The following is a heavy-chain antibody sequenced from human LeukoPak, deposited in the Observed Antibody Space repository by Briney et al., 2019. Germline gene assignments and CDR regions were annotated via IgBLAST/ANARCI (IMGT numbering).Heavy chain of an antibody. Sequence: SGGSLRLSCAASGFTFSSYAMSWVRQAPGKGLEWVSAISGSGGSTYYADSVKGRFTISRDNSKNTLYLQMNSLRAEDTAVYYCAKDSVLAATMVRRVYDYWGQGTLVTVSS. CDR3: AKDSVLAATMVRRVYDY. CDR1: GFTFSSYA. V-gene: IGHV3-23*01. CDR2: ISGSGGST. D-gene: IGHD3-10*01. J-gene: IGHJ4*02.